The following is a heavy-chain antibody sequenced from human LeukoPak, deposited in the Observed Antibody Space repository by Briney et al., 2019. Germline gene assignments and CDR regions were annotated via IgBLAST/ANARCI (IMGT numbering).Heavy chain of an antibody. Sequence: PGGSLRLSCAASGFTFSSYAMSWVRQAPGKGLEWVSAISGSGGSTYYADSVKGRFTISRDNSKNTLYLQMNSLRAEDTAVYYCAKGGVAATKRGYYFDYWGQGTLVTVSS. V-gene: IGHV3-23*01. CDR2: ISGSGGST. D-gene: IGHD4-11*01. CDR1: GFTFSSYA. CDR3: AKGGVAATKRGYYFDY. J-gene: IGHJ4*02.